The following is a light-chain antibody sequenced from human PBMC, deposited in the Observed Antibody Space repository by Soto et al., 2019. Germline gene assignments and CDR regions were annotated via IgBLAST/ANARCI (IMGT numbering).Light chain of an antibody. Sequence: DIQMTQSPSAMSASVGDRATITCRASQTITTWLAWYQQKPGKAPKLLIYDASTLESGVPSRFSGSGFGTEFSLTISSLQPDDFASYYCQQYNTLSGTFGQGTKVDIK. CDR2: DAS. CDR3: QQYNTLSGT. CDR1: QTITTW. V-gene: IGKV1-5*01. J-gene: IGKJ1*01.